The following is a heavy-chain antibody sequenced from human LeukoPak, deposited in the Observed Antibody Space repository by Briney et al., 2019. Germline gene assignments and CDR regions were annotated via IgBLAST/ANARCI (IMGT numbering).Heavy chain of an antibody. CDR1: GYTFTGYY. Sequence: ASVKVSCKASGYTFTGYYMHWVRQAPGQGLEWMGRISPKSGGTNYAQKFQGRVTMTRDSSISTTYMELSRLRSDDTALYYCARAGCSTTSCYLGWFDPWGQGTLVTVSS. CDR2: ISPKSGGT. V-gene: IGHV1-2*02. D-gene: IGHD2-2*01. CDR3: ARAGCSTTSCYLGWFDP. J-gene: IGHJ5*02.